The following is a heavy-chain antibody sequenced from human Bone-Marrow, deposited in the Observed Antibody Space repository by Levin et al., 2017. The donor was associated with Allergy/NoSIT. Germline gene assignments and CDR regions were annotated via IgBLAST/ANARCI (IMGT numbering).Heavy chain of an antibody. D-gene: IGHD3-3*02. CDR3: ARSTGTENGLTILGVLFDY. V-gene: IGHV3-48*01. CDR2: ISSSGNSR. Sequence: GESLKISCAASGFSFSNFNMNWVRQAPGKGLEWISAISSSGNSRYYADSVKGRFTVSRDNVWNSLSLQMNSLRAEDTALYYCARSTGTENGLTILGVLFDYWGRGTLVTVAS. J-gene: IGHJ4*02. CDR1: GFSFSNFN.